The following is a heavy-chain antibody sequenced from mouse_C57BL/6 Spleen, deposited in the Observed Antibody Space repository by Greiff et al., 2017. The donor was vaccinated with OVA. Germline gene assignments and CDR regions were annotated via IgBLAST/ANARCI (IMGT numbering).Heavy chain of an antibody. CDR1: GYTFTSYD. J-gene: IGHJ4*01. Sequence: QVQLKESGPELVKPGASVKLSCKASGYTFTSYDINWVKQRPGQGLEWIGWIYPRDGSTKYNEKFKGKATMTVDTSSSTAYMELHSLTSEDSAVYFCARWEFYGNYDAMDYWGQGTSVTVSS. CDR2: IYPRDGST. V-gene: IGHV1-85*01. CDR3: ARWEFYGNYDAMDY. D-gene: IGHD2-1*01.